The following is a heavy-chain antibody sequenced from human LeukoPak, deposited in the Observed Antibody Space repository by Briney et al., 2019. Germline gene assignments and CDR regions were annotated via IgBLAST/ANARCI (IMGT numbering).Heavy chain of an antibody. CDR3: ATIAEADRELMC. Sequence: GGSLRLSCAASGFTFSTYAMSWVRQAPGKGLEWVSAISDSGGSTYYADSVKGRFTISRDNSKNTLYLQMNSLRAEDTAVYYCATIAEADRELMCWGQGTLVTVSS. D-gene: IGHD3-22*01. V-gene: IGHV3-23*01. CDR1: GFTFSTYA. J-gene: IGHJ4*02. CDR2: ISDSGGST.